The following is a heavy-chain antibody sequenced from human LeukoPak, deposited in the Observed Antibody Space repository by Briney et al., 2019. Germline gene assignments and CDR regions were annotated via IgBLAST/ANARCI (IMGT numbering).Heavy chain of an antibody. V-gene: IGHV4-31*03. CDR1: GGSISSGGYY. Sequence: SSQTLSLTCTVSGGSISSGGYYWSWIRQHPGKGLEWIVYIYYSGSTYYNPSLKSRVTISVDTSKNQFSLKLSSVTAADTAVYYCARGEGYYYGSGSYYNVFGYFDYWGQGTLVTVSS. J-gene: IGHJ4*02. CDR3: ARGEGYYYGSGSYYNVFGYFDY. CDR2: IYYSGST. D-gene: IGHD3-10*01.